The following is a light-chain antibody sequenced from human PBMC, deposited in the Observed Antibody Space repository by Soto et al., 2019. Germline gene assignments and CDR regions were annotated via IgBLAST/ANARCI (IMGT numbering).Light chain of an antibody. Sequence: EIVLTQSPATLSLSPGERATLSCRASQSISSYLAWYQQKRGQAPRLLIYDASNRATGIPARFSGSGSGTDFTLTISSLEPEDFAVYYCQQRSNWFTFGPGTKVDI. J-gene: IGKJ3*01. CDR3: QQRSNWFT. CDR1: QSISSY. CDR2: DAS. V-gene: IGKV3-11*01.